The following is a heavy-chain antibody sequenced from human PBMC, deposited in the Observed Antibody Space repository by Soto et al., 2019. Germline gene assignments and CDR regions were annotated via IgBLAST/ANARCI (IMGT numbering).Heavy chain of an antibody. V-gene: IGHV4-39*01. CDR3: ARQNPLNWFDP. CDR2: ISDSEST. Sequence: SETLSLTCTVSGGSISGSSYYWGWIRQPPGKGLEWIGSISDSESTYYNLSLKGRITMSVDTSKNQFSLKLSSVSAADTAVYYCARQNPLNWFDPWGQGTLVTVSS. J-gene: IGHJ5*02. CDR1: GGSISGSSYY.